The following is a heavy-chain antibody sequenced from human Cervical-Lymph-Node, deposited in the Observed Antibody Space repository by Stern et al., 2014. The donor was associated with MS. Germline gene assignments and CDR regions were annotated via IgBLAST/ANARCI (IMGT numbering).Heavy chain of an antibody. Sequence: VQLEESGAEVKKPGASVKVSCKASSYTFTSYGISWVRQAPGQGLEWMGWISAYNGNTNYAQKLQGRVTMTTDTSTSTAYMELRSLRSDDTAVYYCAREEDYMLENCGMDVWGQGTTVTVSS. V-gene: IGHV1-18*01. CDR2: ISAYNGNT. J-gene: IGHJ6*02. CDR1: SYTFTSYG. CDR3: AREEDYMLENCGMDV. D-gene: IGHD3-16*01.